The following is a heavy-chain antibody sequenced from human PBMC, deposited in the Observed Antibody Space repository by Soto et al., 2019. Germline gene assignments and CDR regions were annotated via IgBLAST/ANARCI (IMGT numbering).Heavy chain of an antibody. D-gene: IGHD3-9*01. CDR2: VIPIFGTA. J-gene: IGHJ4*02. CDR3: ARGATYYDILTGLVEGFYYFDY. CDR1: GGTFSSYA. Sequence: SVKVSCKASGGTFSSYAISWVRQAPGQGLEWMVGVIPIFGTANYAQKFQGRVTITADKPTSTAYMELSSLRSEDTAVYYCARGATYYDILTGLVEGFYYFDYWGQGTLVTVSS. V-gene: IGHV1-69*06.